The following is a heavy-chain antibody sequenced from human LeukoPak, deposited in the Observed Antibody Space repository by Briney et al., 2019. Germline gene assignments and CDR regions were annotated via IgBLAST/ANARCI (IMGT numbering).Heavy chain of an antibody. V-gene: IGHV4-34*01. CDR2: INHSGST. CDR3: AREKQGYCSGGSCYSGWFDP. CDR1: GGSFSGYY. Sequence: SETLSLTRAVYGGSFSGYYWSWIRQPPGKGLEWIGEINHSGSTNYNPSLKSRVTISVDTSKNQFSLKLSSVTAADTAVYYCAREKQGYCSGGSCYSGWFDPWGQGTLVTVSS. J-gene: IGHJ5*02. D-gene: IGHD2-15*01.